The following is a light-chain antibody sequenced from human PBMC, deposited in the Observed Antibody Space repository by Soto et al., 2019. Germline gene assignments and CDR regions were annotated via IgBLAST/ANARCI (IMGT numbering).Light chain of an antibody. Sequence: DIVMTQSPDSLAVSLGERATINCKSSQSVLYSSINKNYLAWYQQKPGQPPRLLIYWASGRESGVPDRFSGSGSGTDFTRTISSLQAEDVAVYYCQQYFSAPFTFGPGTKVDIK. CDR1: QSVLYSSINKNY. CDR3: QQYFSAPFT. CDR2: WAS. V-gene: IGKV4-1*01. J-gene: IGKJ3*01.